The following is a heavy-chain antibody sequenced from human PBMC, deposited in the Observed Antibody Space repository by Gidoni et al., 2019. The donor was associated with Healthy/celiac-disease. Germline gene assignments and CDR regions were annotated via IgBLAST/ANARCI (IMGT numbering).Heavy chain of an antibody. D-gene: IGHD3-22*01. CDR2: IYYSGST. J-gene: IGHJ4*02. CDR1: GGSISSRSYY. CDR3: ARQWLLRFDY. V-gene: IGHV4-39*01. Sequence: QLQLQESGPGLVKPSETLSLTCTVSGGSISSRSYYWGWIRQPPGKGLEWIGSIYYSGSTYYNPSLKSRVTISVDTSKNQFSLKLSSVTAADTAVYYCARQWLLRFDYWGQGTLVTVSS.